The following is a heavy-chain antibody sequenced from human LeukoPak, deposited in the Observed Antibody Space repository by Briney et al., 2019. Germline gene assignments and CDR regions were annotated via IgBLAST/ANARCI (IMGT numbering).Heavy chain of an antibody. CDR3: ARIKKVDTSIDY. CDR2: IYYSGST. CDR1: SGSISSSSYY. V-gene: IGHV4-39*01. J-gene: IGHJ4*02. D-gene: IGHD5-18*01. Sequence: SETLSLTCTVSSGSISSSSYYWGWIRQPPGKGLEWIGSIYYSGSTYYNPSLKSRASISKDASKNQFSLKVSSVTAADTAVYYCARIKKVDTSIDYWGQGTLVTVSS.